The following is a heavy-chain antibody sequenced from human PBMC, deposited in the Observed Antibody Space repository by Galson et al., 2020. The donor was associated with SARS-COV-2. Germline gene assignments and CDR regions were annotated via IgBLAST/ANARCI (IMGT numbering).Heavy chain of an antibody. J-gene: IGHJ2*01. CDR2: ISSTSTYI. CDR3: ARAQSERYCSTTNCISRSWYFDL. D-gene: IGHD2-2*01. Sequence: GGSLRLSCEASGFTSSDYSINWVRQAPGKGLEWVSSISSTSTYIYYADSLKGRFTISRDNAKNSLFLQMNSLRAEDTAVYYCARAQSERYCSTTNCISRSWYFDLWGRGTLVTVSS. CDR1: GFTSSDYS. V-gene: IGHV3-21*01.